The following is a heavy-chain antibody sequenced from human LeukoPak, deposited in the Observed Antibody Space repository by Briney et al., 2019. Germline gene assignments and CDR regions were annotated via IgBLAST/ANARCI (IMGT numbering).Heavy chain of an antibody. J-gene: IGHJ4*02. D-gene: IGHD5-18*01. CDR3: ARAWTGYSYGDY. V-gene: IGHV3-48*03. CDR2: ISGSGSTI. CDR1: GFTFSNYE. Sequence: GGSLRLSCAASGFTFSNYEMNWVRQAPGKGLEWVSYISGSGSTIYYADSVKGRFTISRDNAKNSLYLQMNSLRAEDTAVYYCARAWTGYSYGDYWGQGTLVTVSS.